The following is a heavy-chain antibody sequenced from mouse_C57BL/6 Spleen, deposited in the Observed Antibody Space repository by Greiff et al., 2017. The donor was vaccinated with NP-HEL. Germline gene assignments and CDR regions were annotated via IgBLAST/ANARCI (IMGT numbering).Heavy chain of an antibody. Sequence: EVKLMESGGGLVQPGGSLSLSCAASGFTFTDYYMSWVRQPPGKALEWLGFIRNKANGYTTEYSASVKGRFTISRDNSQSILYLQMNALRAEDSATYYCARSLYYYGSSYGFDYWGQGTTLTVSS. V-gene: IGHV7-3*01. J-gene: IGHJ2*01. D-gene: IGHD1-1*01. CDR2: IRNKANGYTT. CDR3: ARSLYYYGSSYGFDY. CDR1: GFTFTDYY.